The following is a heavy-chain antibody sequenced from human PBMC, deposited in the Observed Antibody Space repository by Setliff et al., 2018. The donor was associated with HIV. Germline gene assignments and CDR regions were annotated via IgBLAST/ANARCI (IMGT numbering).Heavy chain of an antibody. Sequence: SETLSLTCSISNSSISSYYWSWIRQSPGKGLEWIAYIHYSGDINYNPSLKSRVTISIDTAKSQFSLRLASVTAADTAVYYCARQLGRWHTGWYADDAFDVWGQGTVVTVSS. J-gene: IGHJ3*01. CDR2: IHYSGDI. D-gene: IGHD6-19*01. CDR3: ARQLGRWHTGWYADDAFDV. CDR1: NSSISSYY. V-gene: IGHV4-59*08.